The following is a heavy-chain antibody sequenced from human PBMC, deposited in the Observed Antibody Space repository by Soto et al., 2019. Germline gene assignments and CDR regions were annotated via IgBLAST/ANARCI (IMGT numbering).Heavy chain of an antibody. V-gene: IGHV3-23*01. CDR3: TKDSDTSGYYFWYFDY. Sequence: GGSLRLSCAASGFIFSSCVMNWVRQAPGKGLEWVSSISGGGGTTYYADSVKGRFTISRDNSKSTLYLQMNSLRGEDTAVYYCTKDSDTSGYYFWYFDYWGQGALVTVSS. CDR2: ISGGGGTT. J-gene: IGHJ4*02. CDR1: GFIFSSCV. D-gene: IGHD3-22*01.